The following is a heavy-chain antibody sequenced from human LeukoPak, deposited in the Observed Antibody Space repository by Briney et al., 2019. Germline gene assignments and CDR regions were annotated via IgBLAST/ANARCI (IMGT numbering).Heavy chain of an antibody. V-gene: IGHV3-7*01. J-gene: IGHJ4*02. CDR2: INQDGSEK. CDR3: ASQSGKLRSEGY. CDR1: GFTFSSYW. Sequence: PGGSLRLSCAASGFTFSSYWMSWVRQAPGKGLGWVANINQDGSEKNSVDSVKGRFTLSRDNAKNSLYLQMNSLRAEDTAVYYCASQSGKLRSEGYWGQGTLVTVSS. D-gene: IGHD3-3*01.